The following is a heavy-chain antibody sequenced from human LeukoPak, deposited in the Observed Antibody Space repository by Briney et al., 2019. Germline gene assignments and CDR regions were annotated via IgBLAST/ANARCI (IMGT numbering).Heavy chain of an antibody. Sequence: GGSLRLSRAASGFTFSSYAMSWVRQAPGKGLEWVSAISGSGGSTYYADSVKGRFTISRDNSKNTLYLQMNSLRAEDTAVYYCVGEDYGDYERDFDYWGQGTLVTVSS. CDR2: ISGSGGST. D-gene: IGHD4-17*01. CDR3: VGEDYGDYERDFDY. CDR1: GFTFSSYA. V-gene: IGHV3-23*01. J-gene: IGHJ4*02.